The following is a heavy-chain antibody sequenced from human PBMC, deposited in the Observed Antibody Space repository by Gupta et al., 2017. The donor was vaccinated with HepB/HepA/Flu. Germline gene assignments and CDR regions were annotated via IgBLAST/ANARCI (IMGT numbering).Heavy chain of an antibody. CDR3: ARDLDSSSPFDY. V-gene: IGHV3-33*01. J-gene: IGHJ4*02. CDR1: TFSSYG. Sequence: TFSSYGMHWVRQAPGKGLEWVAVIWYDGSNKYYADSVKGRFTISRDNSKNTLYLQMNSLRAEDTAVYYCARDLDSSSPFDYWGQGTLVTVSS. D-gene: IGHD6-6*01. CDR2: IWYDGSNK.